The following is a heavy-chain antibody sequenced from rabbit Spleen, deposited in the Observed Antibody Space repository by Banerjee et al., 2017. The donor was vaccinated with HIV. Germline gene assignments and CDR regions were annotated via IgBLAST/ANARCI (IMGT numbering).Heavy chain of an antibody. J-gene: IGHJ4*01. CDR3: ARDLASVVGWNFGL. CDR1: GFTLSSYYM. D-gene: IGHD3-1*01. CDR2: INIVTGKS. V-gene: IGHV1S45*01. Sequence: QEQLEESAGGLVQPGGSLKLSCKASGFTLSSYYMNWVRQAPGKGLEWIACINIVTGKSVYASWAKGRFTMSRTSSTTVTLQMTSLTAADTATYFCARDLASVVGWNFGLWGPGTLVTVS.